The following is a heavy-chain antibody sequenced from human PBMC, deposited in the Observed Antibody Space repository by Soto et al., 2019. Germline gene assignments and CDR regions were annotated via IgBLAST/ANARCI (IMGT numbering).Heavy chain of an antibody. J-gene: IGHJ6*02. CDR2: IIPIFGTA. CDR1: GYTFTSYA. CDR3: THCTRLLLDYYYGMDV. D-gene: IGHD2-15*01. V-gene: IGHV1-69*13. Sequence: VASVKVSCKASGYTFTSYAISWVRQAPGQGLEWMGGIIPIFGTANYAQKFQGRVTITADESTSTAYMELSSLRSEDTAVYYCTHCTRLLLDYYYGMDVWGQGTTVTVSS.